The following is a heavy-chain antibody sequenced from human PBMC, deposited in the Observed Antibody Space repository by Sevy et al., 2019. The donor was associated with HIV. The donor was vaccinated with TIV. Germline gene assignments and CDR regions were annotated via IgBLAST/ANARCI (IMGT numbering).Heavy chain of an antibody. J-gene: IGHJ4*02. CDR2: IYYSGST. CDR1: GGSISSYY. V-gene: IGHV4-59*01. Sequence: SETLSLTCTVSGGSISSYYWSWIRQPPGKGLEWIGYIYYSGSTNYNPSPKSLVTISVDTSKNQFSLKLRSLTAAETAVYYCARDMLGYCSSTSCYAEGYFDYWGQGTLVTVSS. CDR3: ARDMLGYCSSTSCYAEGYFDY. D-gene: IGHD2-2*01.